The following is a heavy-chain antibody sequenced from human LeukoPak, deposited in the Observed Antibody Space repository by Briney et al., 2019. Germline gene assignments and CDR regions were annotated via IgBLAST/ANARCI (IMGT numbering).Heavy chain of an antibody. Sequence: SETLSLTCAVYGGSFSGYYWSWIRQSPGKGLEWIGSIHYRGNTYYNASLKRRVTISVDTSKNQFSLKLTSVTAADTAVYYCARPSRDAYNHDFDYWGQGTLVTVSS. CDR2: IHYRGNT. V-gene: IGHV4-34*01. D-gene: IGHD5-24*01. CDR3: ARPSRDAYNHDFDY. J-gene: IGHJ4*02. CDR1: GGSFSGYY.